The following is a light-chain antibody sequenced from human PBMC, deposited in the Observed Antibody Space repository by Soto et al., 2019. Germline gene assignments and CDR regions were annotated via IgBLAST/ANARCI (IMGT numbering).Light chain of an antibody. V-gene: IGKV1-5*01. CDR1: QSITTW. J-gene: IGKJ1*01. CDR2: DAS. Sequence: DIQMTQFPSTLSASVGDRVTITCRASQSITTWLAWYQQKPGKAPKLLIYDASTLESGVPSRFSGSGSGTEFALTISSLQPDDLATYYCQQYNTYWKFGQGTKVEIK. CDR3: QQYNTYWK.